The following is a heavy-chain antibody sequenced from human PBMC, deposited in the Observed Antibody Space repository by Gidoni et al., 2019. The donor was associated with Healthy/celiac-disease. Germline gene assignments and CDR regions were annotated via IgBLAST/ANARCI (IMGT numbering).Heavy chain of an antibody. D-gene: IGHD3-3*01. CDR3: AREGWNYDFWDMDV. Sequence: QVQLVQSGAEVKKPGASVKVSCTASAYTFTSYGITWVRQAPGQGLEWMGWISAYNGNTNYAQELQGRVTMTTDTSTSTAYMELRSLRSDDTAVYYCAREGWNYDFWDMDVWGKGTTVTVSS. CDR1: AYTFTSYG. J-gene: IGHJ6*03. CDR2: ISAYNGNT. V-gene: IGHV1-18*01.